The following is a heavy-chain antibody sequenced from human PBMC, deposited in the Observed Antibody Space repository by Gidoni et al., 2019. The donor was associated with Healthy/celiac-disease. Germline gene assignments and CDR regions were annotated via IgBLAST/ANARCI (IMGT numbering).Heavy chain of an antibody. D-gene: IGHD1-26*01. Sequence: QLQLQESGPGLVKPSETLSLTCTVSGGSISSSSYYWGWIRQPPGKGLEWIGSIYYSGSTYYNPSLKSRVTISVDTSKNQFSLKLSSVTAADTAVYYCARHDGWELPLFDYWGQGTLVTVSS. CDR2: IYYSGST. CDR3: ARHDGWELPLFDY. J-gene: IGHJ4*02. CDR1: GGSISSSSYY. V-gene: IGHV4-39*01.